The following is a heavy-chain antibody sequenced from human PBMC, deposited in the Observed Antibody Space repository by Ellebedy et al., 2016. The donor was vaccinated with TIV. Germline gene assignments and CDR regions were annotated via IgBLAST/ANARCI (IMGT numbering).Heavy chain of an antibody. CDR3: ARIRSTAMVTNYFDY. Sequence: SGPTLVXPTQTLTLTCTFSGFSLRTSGMCVSWIRQPPEKALEWLALIDWDDGKYYSTSLKTRLTISKDTSKNQVVLTMTNMDPVDTATYNCARIRSTAMVTNYFDYWGQGTLVTVSS. CDR1: GFSLRTSGMC. D-gene: IGHD5-18*01. CDR2: IDWDDGK. J-gene: IGHJ4*02. V-gene: IGHV2-70*01.